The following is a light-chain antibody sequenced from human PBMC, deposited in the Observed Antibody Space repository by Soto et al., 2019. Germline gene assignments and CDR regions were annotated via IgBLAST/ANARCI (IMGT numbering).Light chain of an antibody. CDR2: EVS. Sequence: QSALTQPPSASGSPGQSVTISCTGTSSDVGGYNYVSWYQQHPGKAPKLMIYEVSKRPSGVPDRFSGSKSGNTASLTVSGLQAEDEAVYYCSSYAGSLGVFGTGTKLTVL. V-gene: IGLV2-8*01. CDR1: SSDVGGYNY. CDR3: SSYAGSLGV. J-gene: IGLJ1*01.